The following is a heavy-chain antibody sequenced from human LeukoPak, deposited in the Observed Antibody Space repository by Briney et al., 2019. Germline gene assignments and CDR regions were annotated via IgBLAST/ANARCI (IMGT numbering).Heavy chain of an antibody. V-gene: IGHV4-59*01. CDR1: GGSISSYY. J-gene: IGHJ3*02. Sequence: KPSETLSLTCTVSGGSISSYYWSWIRQPPGKGLDWIGYIYYSGSTNYNPSLKSRVTISVDTSKNQFSLKLSSVTAADTAVYYCARNSPRGYAHAFDIWGQGTMVTVSS. D-gene: IGHD5-12*01. CDR3: ARNSPRGYAHAFDI. CDR2: IYYSGST.